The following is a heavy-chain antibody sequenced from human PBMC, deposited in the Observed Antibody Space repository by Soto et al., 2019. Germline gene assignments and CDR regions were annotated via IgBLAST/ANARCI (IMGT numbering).Heavy chain of an antibody. CDR3: AKDPYSNSYYYYGMDV. D-gene: IGHD4-4*01. J-gene: IGHJ6*02. CDR2: ISYDGSNK. CDR1: GFTFSSYG. Sequence: GGSLRLSCAASGFTFSSYGMHWVRQAPGKGLEWVAVISYDGSNKYYADSVKGRFTISRDNSKNTLYLQMNSLRAEDTAVYYCAKDPYSNSYYYYGMDVWGQGTTVTVSS. V-gene: IGHV3-30*18.